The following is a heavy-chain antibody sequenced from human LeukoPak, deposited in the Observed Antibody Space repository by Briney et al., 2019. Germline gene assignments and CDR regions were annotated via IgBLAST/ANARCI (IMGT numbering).Heavy chain of an antibody. CDR3: ARGAKYSSSWYAVQP. J-gene: IGHJ5*02. CDR1: GYTFTSYD. D-gene: IGHD6-13*01. V-gene: IGHV1-8*01. Sequence: GASVKVSCKASGYTFTSYDINWVRQATGQGLEWMGWMNPNSGNTGCAQKFQGRVTMTRNTSISTAYMELSSLRSEDTAVYYCARGAKYSSSWYAVQPWGQGTLVTVSS. CDR2: MNPNSGNT.